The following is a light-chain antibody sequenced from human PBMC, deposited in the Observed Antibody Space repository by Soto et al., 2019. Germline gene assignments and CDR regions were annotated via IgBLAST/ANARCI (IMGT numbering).Light chain of an antibody. CDR2: DVS. CDR3: SSYTTSGTYV. V-gene: IGLV2-14*01. J-gene: IGLJ1*01. CDR1: SSDVGTYKY. Sequence: QSVLTQPASVSGSPGQSITISCTGTSSDVGTYKYVSWYQQHPGKAPKLMIYDVSNRPSGVSNRFSGSKSDNTASLTISGLQAEDETDYYCSSYTTSGTYVFGTGTKVTVL.